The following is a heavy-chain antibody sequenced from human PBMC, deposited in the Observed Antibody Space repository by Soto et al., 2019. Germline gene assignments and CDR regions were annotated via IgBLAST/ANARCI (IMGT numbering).Heavy chain of an antibody. V-gene: IGHV1-69*04. CDR3: ARDPSYYGMDV. CDR2: IIPIFGIA. J-gene: IGHJ6*02. Sequence: SVKVSCKASGGTFSRYSITWVRQAPGHGLEWIGRIIPIFGIAKYSQKFQGRVTITRDTSASTAYMELSSLRSEDTAVYYCARDPSYYGMDVWGQGTTVTVSS. CDR1: GGTFSRYS.